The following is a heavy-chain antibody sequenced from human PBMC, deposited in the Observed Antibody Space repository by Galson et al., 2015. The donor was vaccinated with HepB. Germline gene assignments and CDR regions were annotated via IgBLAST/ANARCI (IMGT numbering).Heavy chain of an antibody. CDR2: ISASGGST. J-gene: IGHJ4*02. V-gene: IGHV3-23*01. Sequence: SLRLSCAASGFTFSSYAMSWVRQAPGKGLEWVSGISASGGSTYYADSVKGRFTISRDNSKNTLYVQMNSLRAEDTAIYYCATNTYFDYWGQGTLVTVSS. CDR3: ATNTYFDY. CDR1: GFTFSSYA.